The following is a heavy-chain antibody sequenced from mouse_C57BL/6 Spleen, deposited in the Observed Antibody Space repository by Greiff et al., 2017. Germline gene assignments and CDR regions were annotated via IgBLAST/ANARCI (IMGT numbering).Heavy chain of an antibody. CDR2: INPSSGYT. Sequence: VKLVESGAELAKPGASVKLSCKASGYTFTSYWMHWVKQRPGQGLEWIGYINPSSGYTKYNQKFKDKATLTADKSSSTAYMQLSSLTYEDSAVYYCARRDYSNYDAMDYWGQGTSVTVSS. D-gene: IGHD2-5*01. CDR3: ARRDYSNYDAMDY. CDR1: GYTFTSYW. V-gene: IGHV1-7*01. J-gene: IGHJ4*01.